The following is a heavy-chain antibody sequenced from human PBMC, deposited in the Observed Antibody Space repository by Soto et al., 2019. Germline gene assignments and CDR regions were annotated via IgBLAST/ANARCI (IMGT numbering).Heavy chain of an antibody. J-gene: IGHJ5*02. CDR1: GASVSSGDYY. CDR2: IYSSGNT. Sequence: QVQLQVSGPGLVEPSQTLSLTCTVSGASVSSGDYYWTWIRQTPGKDLEWIGYIYSSGNTNYNPSLRSRVTMSKDTSKNQFSLKLNSVTAADTAVYYCARRVTGGGERFDPWGLGTLVTVSS. V-gene: IGHV4-30-4*01. CDR3: ARRVTGGGERFDP. D-gene: IGHD7-27*01.